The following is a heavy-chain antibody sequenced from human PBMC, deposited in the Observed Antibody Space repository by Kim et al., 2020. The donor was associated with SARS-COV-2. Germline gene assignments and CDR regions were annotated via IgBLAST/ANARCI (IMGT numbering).Heavy chain of an antibody. CDR2: INHRGST. Sequence: SETLSLTCAVYGGSFSGYYWSWIRQPPGKGLEWRGEINHRGSTNYNPSLKSRVTISVDTSKNQFSLKMSSVTAADTAVYYCARVSGGQRSTIFGVVGPGPKNMGYFQLWGQGTLVPFSS. D-gene: IGHD3-3*01. J-gene: IGHJ1*01. CDR3: ARVSGGQRSTIFGVVGPGPKNMGYFQL. CDR1: GGSFSGYY. V-gene: IGHV4-34*01.